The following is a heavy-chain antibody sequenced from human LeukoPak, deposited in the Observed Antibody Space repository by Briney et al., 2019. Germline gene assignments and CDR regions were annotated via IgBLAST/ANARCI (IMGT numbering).Heavy chain of an antibody. D-gene: IGHD3-9*01. J-gene: IGHJ4*02. CDR2: VAYDGSDR. Sequence: GGSLRLSCAASGFTFSNFGMHWVRQAPGKGLEWVAVVAYDGSDRYYADSVKGRFSISRDNAKNTVYLQMNSLRAEDTAVYYCAKGSPWFYDILDYWGQGTLITVSS. CDR1: GFTFSNFG. V-gene: IGHV3-30*18. CDR3: AKGSPWFYDILDY.